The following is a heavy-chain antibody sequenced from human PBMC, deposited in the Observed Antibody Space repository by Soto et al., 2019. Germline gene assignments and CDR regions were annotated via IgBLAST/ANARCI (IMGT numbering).Heavy chain of an antibody. CDR3: AKDRRAGGNYGFYSDF. Sequence: EVQLLESGGGLVQPGGSLTLSCAASGFTFSSYGMTWVRQAPGKGLEWVSFSSATGASRYYADSVKGRFTISRDNSKNTLYLQMSSLRADDTAVYYCAKDRRAGGNYGFYSDFWGQGALVIVSS. J-gene: IGHJ4*02. V-gene: IGHV3-23*01. CDR2: SSATGASR. D-gene: IGHD1-7*01. CDR1: GFTFSSYG.